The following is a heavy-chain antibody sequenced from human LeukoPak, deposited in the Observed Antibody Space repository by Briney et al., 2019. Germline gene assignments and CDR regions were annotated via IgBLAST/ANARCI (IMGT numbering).Heavy chain of an antibody. CDR2: IKEDGSKT. J-gene: IGHJ4*02. V-gene: IGHV3-7*03. CDR1: GFTFSDYY. Sequence: GGSLRLSCAASGFTFSDYYMSWIRQVPGKGLQWVANIKEDGSKTYYVDSVKGRFTISRDNAKNSLCLEMNSLRADDTAVYYCARDYANIVDYWGQGTLVTVSS. CDR3: ARDYANIVDY. D-gene: IGHD3-16*01.